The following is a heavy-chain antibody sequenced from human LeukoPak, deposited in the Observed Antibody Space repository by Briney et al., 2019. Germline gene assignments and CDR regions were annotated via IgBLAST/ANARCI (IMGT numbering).Heavy chain of an antibody. V-gene: IGHV3-48*01. Sequence: PGGSLRLSCTASGFTLSNYPMNWVRQAPGKGLEWVSYISSSAIYYADSVRGRFTISRDNAKNSLSLQMNSLRADDTAVYYCARDGRIQWELDYWGQGILVTVSS. J-gene: IGHJ4*02. CDR1: GFTLSNYP. CDR3: ARDGRIQWELDY. D-gene: IGHD1-26*01. CDR2: ISSSAI.